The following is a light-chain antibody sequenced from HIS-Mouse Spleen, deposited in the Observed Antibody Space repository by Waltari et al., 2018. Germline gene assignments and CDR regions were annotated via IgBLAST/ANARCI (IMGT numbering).Light chain of an antibody. CDR1: QSVSSSY. CDR3: QQYGSSPYT. CDR2: GAS. Sequence: EIVLTQSPGTLSLSPGERATLSCRASQSVSSSYVAWYHQKPGQAPRLLIYGASSRATGIPDRFSGSVSGTDFTLTISRLEPEDFAVYYCQQYGSSPYTFGQGTKLEIK. J-gene: IGKJ2*01. V-gene: IGKV3-20*01.